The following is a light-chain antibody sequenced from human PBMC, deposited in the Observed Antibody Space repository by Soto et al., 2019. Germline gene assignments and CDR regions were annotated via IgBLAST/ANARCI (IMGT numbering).Light chain of an antibody. CDR2: DVS. V-gene: IGLV2-14*03. CDR3: SSYTSSGMVV. J-gene: IGLJ2*01. Sequence: QSALTQPASVSGSPGQSITISCTGTSSDVGSYNYVSWYQQHPGKAPKLMIYDVSNRPSGVSNRFSGSKSGNTASLTISGLQAEDEADYYCSSYTSSGMVVFGGGTKLTVL. CDR1: SSDVGSYNY.